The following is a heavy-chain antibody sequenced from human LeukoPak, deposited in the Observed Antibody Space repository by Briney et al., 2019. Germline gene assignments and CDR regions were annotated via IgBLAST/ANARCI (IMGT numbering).Heavy chain of an antibody. J-gene: IGHJ4*02. CDR2: INTDGRTT. V-gene: IGHV3-74*01. D-gene: IGHD5-18*01. CDR1: GFTFSNYW. CDR3: VRSGYSYGLDY. Sequence: PGGSLRLSCAASGFTFSNYWMHWVRQAPGKGLVWVSRINTDGRTTTYADSVKGRFTISRDNAKNTLYLQMNSLRAEDTAVYYCVRSGYSYGLDYWGQGTLVTVSS.